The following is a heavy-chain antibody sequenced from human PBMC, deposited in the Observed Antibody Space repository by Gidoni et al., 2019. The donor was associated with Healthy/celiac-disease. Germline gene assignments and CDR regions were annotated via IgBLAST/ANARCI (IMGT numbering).Heavy chain of an antibody. CDR2: IYSGGST. D-gene: IGHD6-19*01. V-gene: IGHV3-53*02. J-gene: IGHJ3*02. Sequence: EVQLVETGGGLIQPGGSLRLSCAASGFTVSSNYMSWVRQAPGKGLGWVSVIYSGGSTYYADSVKGRFTISRDNSKNTLYLQMNSLRAEDTAVYYCARDRSSGWYGAFDIWGQGTMVTVSS. CDR3: ARDRSSGWYGAFDI. CDR1: GFTVSSNY.